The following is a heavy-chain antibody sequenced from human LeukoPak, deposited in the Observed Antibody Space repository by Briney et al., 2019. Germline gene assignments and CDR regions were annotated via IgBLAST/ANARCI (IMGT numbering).Heavy chain of an antibody. J-gene: IGHJ2*01. D-gene: IGHD2-15*01. CDR2: IKQDGSEA. V-gene: IGHV3-7*01. Sequence: PGGSLRLSCAASGFTFSSYWMTWVRQAPGKGLEWVANIKQDGSEAYYVDSVKGRFTVSRDNAKNSLYLQLNSLGAEDTAVYYCARPAADWYFDLWGRGTLVTVSS. CDR1: GFTFSSYW. CDR3: ARPAADWYFDL.